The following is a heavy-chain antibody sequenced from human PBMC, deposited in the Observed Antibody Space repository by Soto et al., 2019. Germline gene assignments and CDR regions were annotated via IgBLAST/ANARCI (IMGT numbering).Heavy chain of an antibody. J-gene: IGHJ6*02. V-gene: IGHV3-30-3*01. Sequence: QVQLVESGGGVVQPGRSLRLSCAASGFTFSSYAMHWVRQAPGKGLEWVAVISYDGSNKYYADSVKGRFTISRDNSKNTLDLQMNSLRAEDTAVYQCARDRLRYNWNDFPYYYYGMDVWGQGTTVTVSS. CDR3: ARDRLRYNWNDFPYYYYGMDV. D-gene: IGHD1-1*01. CDR1: GFTFSSYA. CDR2: ISYDGSNK.